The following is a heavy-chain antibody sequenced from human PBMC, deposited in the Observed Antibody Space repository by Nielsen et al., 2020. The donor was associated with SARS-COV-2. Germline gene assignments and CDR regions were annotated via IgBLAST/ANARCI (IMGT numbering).Heavy chain of an antibody. CDR3: AKDDMTAAIRRRSHFYYYYGLDV. J-gene: IGHJ6*02. D-gene: IGHD2-2*02. CDR1: GFMFSSFA. CDR2: ISASGGYI. V-gene: IGHV3-23*01. Sequence: GGSLRLSCAASGFMFSSFAMSWVRQAPGKGLEWVSAISASGGYIYYADSVKGRFTISRDNSKNTVYLQMNSLRAEDTAVYYCAKDDMTAAIRRRSHFYYYYGLDVWGQGTTVTVSS.